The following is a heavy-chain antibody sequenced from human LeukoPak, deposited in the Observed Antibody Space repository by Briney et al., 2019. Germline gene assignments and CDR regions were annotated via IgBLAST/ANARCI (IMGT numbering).Heavy chain of an antibody. Sequence: SVKVSCKASGGTFSSYTISWVRQAPGQGLEWMGRIIPILGIANYAQKFQGRVTITADKSTSTAYMELSSLRSEDTAVYYCARSAYGSGSYYGAPTYYFDYWGQGTLVTVSS. D-gene: IGHD3-10*01. CDR1: GGTFSSYT. J-gene: IGHJ4*02. CDR3: ARSAYGSGSYYGAPTYYFDY. V-gene: IGHV1-69*02. CDR2: IIPILGIA.